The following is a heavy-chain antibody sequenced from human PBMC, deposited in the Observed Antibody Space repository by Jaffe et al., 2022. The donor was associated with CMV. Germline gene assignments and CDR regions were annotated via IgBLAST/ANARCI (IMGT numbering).Heavy chain of an antibody. J-gene: IGHJ6*03. CDR1: GGSFSHYY. CDR2: TSLGGST. D-gene: IGHD1-1*01. Sequence: QVQLQQWGAGLLKPSETLSLSCAVSGGSFSHYYWSWVRQAPGKGLEWIGETSLGGSTNYNPSLKSRVTISIDTSEKQLSLKLNSVTAADTAVYYCARGFTTYYYMDVWGKGTTVTVSS. CDR3: ARGFTTYYYMDV. V-gene: IGHV4-34*01.